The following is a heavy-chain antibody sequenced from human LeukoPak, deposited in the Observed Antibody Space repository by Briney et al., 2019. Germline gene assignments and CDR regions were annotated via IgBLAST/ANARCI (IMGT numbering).Heavy chain of an antibody. CDR1: GGSISSYY. J-gene: IGHJ3*02. D-gene: IGHD3-16*01. CDR2: IYISGST. CDR3: ARGITSDAFDI. Sequence: SETLSLTCTVSGGSISSYYWSWIRQPAGKGLEWIGRIYISGSTDCNPSLKSRVTMSLDTSKNQFSLKLSSVTAADTAVYYCARGITSDAFDIWGQGTMVTVSS. V-gene: IGHV4-4*07.